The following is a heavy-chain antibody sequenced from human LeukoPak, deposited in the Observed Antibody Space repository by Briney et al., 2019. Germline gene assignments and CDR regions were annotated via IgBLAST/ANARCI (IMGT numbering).Heavy chain of an antibody. V-gene: IGHV1-46*01. D-gene: IGHD3-22*01. CDR3: ARRGYYYDSSEYDWFDP. CDR1: GYTFTSYY. Sequence: GASVKVSCKASGYTFTSYYMHWVRQAPGQGLEWMGIINPSGGSTTYAQKFQGRVTMTGDTSTSTVYMELSSLRSEDTAVYYCARRGYYYDSSEYDWFDPWGQGTLVTVSS. CDR2: INPSGGST. J-gene: IGHJ5*02.